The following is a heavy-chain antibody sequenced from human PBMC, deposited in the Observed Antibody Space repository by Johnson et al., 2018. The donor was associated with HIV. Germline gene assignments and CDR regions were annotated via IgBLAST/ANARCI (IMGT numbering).Heavy chain of an antibody. Sequence: QVQLVESGGGVVQPGRSLRLSCAASGFTFSSYAMHWVRQAPGKGLEWVAVISYDGSNKYYADSVKGRFTISRDNSKNTLYLQMNSLGAEDTAVYYCANNLQQLATKDAFDSWGQGTMVTVSS. V-gene: IGHV3-30*04. CDR2: ISYDGSNK. CDR3: ANNLQQLATKDAFDS. CDR1: GFTFSSYA. J-gene: IGHJ3*02. D-gene: IGHD6-13*01.